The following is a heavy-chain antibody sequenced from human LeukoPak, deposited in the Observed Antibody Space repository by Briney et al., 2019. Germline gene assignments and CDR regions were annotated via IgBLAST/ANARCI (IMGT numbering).Heavy chain of an antibody. D-gene: IGHD4-17*01. CDR3: AKDPNGDYIGAFDF. CDR1: TFSFSKFA. Sequence: GGSLRLSCAASTFSFSKFALIWVRQAPGKGLEWVSAVTANGGYTLYADAVKGRFTVSRDNSKNTLYLQINSLRPEDTAMYYCAKDPNGDYIGAFDFWGQGTMVTVSS. J-gene: IGHJ3*01. CDR2: VTANGGYT. V-gene: IGHV3-23*01.